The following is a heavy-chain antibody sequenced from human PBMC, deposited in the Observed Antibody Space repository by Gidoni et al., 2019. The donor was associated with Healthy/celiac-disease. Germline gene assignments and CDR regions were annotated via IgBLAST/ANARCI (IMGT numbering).Heavy chain of an antibody. Sequence: QVQLVQSGAEVKKPWASVKVPCTVSGYPLTELSMHWVRQAPGKGLEWMGGFEPEDGETIYAQKFQGRVTMTEDTSTDTAYMELSSLRSEDTAVYYCATGYCSSTSCPYGMDVWGQGTTVTVSS. CDR1: GYPLTELS. CDR2: FEPEDGET. V-gene: IGHV1-24*01. D-gene: IGHD2-2*01. CDR3: ATGYCSSTSCPYGMDV. J-gene: IGHJ6*02.